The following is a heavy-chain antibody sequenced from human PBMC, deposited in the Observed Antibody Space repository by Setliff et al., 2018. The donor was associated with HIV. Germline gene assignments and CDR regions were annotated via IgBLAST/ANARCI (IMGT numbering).Heavy chain of an antibody. CDR1: GVSISSYY. CDR2: IFPGGAT. CDR3: ARGHCSGTNCYGVDYYGMDV. D-gene: IGHD2-2*01. Sequence: SETLSLTCSVSGVSISSYYWSWIRHSPGKGLEWIGIIFPGGATNYNPSLTSRVTISVDTSKNHLFLKLTSVTAADTAVYYCARGHCSGTNCYGVDYYGMDVWGQGSTVTVSS. J-gene: IGHJ6*02. V-gene: IGHV4-59*12.